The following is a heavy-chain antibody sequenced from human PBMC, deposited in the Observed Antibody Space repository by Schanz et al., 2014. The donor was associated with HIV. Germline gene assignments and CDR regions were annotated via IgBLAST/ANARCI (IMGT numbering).Heavy chain of an antibody. V-gene: IGHV3-23*04. J-gene: IGHJ6*02. Sequence: VQLVESGGGVVQPGGSLRLSCAASTFTFNNYDMGWVRQAPGKGLEWVSGISGNGGSTYHADSVKGRFTISRDNSKNTLYLQMNSLRAEDTAVYYCTKEVPPDVWGQGTTVTVSS. D-gene: IGHD1-1*01. CDR3: TKEVPPDV. CDR1: TFTFNNYD. CDR2: ISGNGGST.